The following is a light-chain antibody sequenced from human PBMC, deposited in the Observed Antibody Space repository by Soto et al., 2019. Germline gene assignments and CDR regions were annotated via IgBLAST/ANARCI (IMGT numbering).Light chain of an antibody. Sequence: QSVLTQPPSVSAAPGQKVTISCSGSSSNIGDNHVSWYQQFPGTAPKLLIYDNDNRPSGIPDRVSASKSGTPASLAITGLQPGDEADYYCGAWDSSLSAWLFGGGTKLTVL. CDR2: DND. J-gene: IGLJ3*02. CDR1: SSNIGDNH. CDR3: GAWDSSLSAWL. V-gene: IGLV1-51*01.